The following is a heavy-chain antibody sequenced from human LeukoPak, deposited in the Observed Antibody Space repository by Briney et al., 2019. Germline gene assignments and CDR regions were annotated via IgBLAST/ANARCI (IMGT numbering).Heavy chain of an antibody. CDR2: ISAYNGNT. J-gene: IGHJ6*03. Sequence: VASVKVSCKASGYTFTSYGISWVRQAPGQGLEWMGWISAYNGNTNYAQKLQGRVTMTTDTSMSTAYMELRSLRSDDTAVYYCARDNKYQLLYVYYYMDVWGKGTTVTVSS. CDR3: ARDNKYQLLYVYYYMDV. CDR1: GYTFTSYG. D-gene: IGHD2-2*02. V-gene: IGHV1-18*01.